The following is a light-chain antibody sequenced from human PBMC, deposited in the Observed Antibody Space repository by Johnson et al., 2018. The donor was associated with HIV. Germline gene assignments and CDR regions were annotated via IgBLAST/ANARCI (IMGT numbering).Light chain of an antibody. CDR1: SSNIGNNY. Sequence: QSVLTQPPSVSAAPGQKVTISCSGSSSNIGNNYVSWYQQLPGTAPKLLIYDNNKRPSGIPDRFSGSKSGTSATLGITGLQTGDEADYYCGTLDSSLSAGGVFGTRTKVTVL. V-gene: IGLV1-51*01. CDR2: DNN. J-gene: IGLJ1*01. CDR3: GTLDSSLSAGGV.